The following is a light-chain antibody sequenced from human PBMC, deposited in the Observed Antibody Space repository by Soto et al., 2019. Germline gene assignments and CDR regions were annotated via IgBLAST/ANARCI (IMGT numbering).Light chain of an antibody. J-gene: IGKJ1*01. V-gene: IGKV1-17*03. CDR2: AAS. CDR3: HQRQSWPRT. Sequence: DIQMTQSPSAMSVSVGDRATITCRASQGISKFLAWFQQKPGKVPQRLIYAASSLQSGVPSRFSGSGSGTEFTLTISSLQPEDFATYYCHQRQSWPRTFGQGT. CDR1: QGISKF.